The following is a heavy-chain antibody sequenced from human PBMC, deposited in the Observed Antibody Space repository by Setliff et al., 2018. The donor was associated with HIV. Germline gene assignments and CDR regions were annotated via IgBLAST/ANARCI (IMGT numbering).Heavy chain of an antibody. J-gene: IGHJ5*02. Sequence: PGGSLRLSCAASGFTFNTYAMAWVRQAPGKGLEWVSVISIGGVNLYYADSVKGRFSVSRDDSKNTLYLQMNSLRAEDTAVYYCAKDYTPTFWEYNWFDVWGQGTQVTVSS. CDR1: GFTFNTYA. D-gene: IGHD3-16*01. V-gene: IGHV3-23*03. CDR2: ISIGGVNL. CDR3: AKDYTPTFWEYNWFDV.